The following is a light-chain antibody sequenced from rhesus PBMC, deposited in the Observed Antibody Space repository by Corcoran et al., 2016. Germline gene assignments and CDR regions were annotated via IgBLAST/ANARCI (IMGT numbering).Light chain of an antibody. CDR1: QSVTSS. CDR2: GAS. V-gene: IGKV3-42*03. J-gene: IGKJ4*01. CDR3: QQYNNWPLT. Sequence: EIVLTQSPATLSLSPGERATLSCRASQSVTSSLAWYQQKPGQDPRLLIYGASSRATGIPDRFSGSGSGTDFTLTISSLGPEDFAVYYCQQYNNWPLTFGGGTKVEIK.